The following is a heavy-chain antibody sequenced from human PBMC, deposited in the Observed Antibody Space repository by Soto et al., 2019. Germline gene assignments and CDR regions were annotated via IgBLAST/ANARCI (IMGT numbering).Heavy chain of an antibody. Sequence: QLQLQESGPGLVKPSETLSLTCTVSGGSISSSSYYWGWIRQPPGKGLEWIGSIYYSGSTYYNPSLKSRVTISVDTSKNQFSLKLSSVTAADTAVYYCARQALLNYDILAYNWFDPWGQGTLVTVSS. CDR3: ARQALLNYDILAYNWFDP. CDR1: GGSISSSSYY. J-gene: IGHJ5*02. V-gene: IGHV4-39*01. D-gene: IGHD3-9*01. CDR2: IYYSGST.